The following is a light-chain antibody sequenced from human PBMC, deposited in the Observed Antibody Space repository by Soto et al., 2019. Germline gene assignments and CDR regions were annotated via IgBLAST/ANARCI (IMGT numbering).Light chain of an antibody. CDR2: LGS. J-gene: IGKJ2*01. CDR3: IQALQTPET. CDR1: QSLLHSNGYNY. Sequence: DFVMTQSPLSLPVTPGEPASISCRSSQSLLHSNGYNYLDWYLQKPGQSPQLLIYLGSNRASGVPDRFSGSGSGTDFTLKISRVEAEDVGVYYCIQALQTPETFGQGTKLE. V-gene: IGKV2-28*01.